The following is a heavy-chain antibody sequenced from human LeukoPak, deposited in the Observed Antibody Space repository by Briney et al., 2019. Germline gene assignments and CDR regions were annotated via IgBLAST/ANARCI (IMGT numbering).Heavy chain of an antibody. CDR1: GGSFSGYY. D-gene: IGHD4/OR15-4a*01. V-gene: IGHV4-34*01. CDR3: ASRARYGGDY. Sequence: EPSETLSLTCAVYGGSFSGYYWSWIRQPPGKGLEWIGEINHSGSTNYNPSLKSRVTISVDTSKNQFSLKLSSVTAADTAVYYCASRARYGGDYWGQGTLVTVSS. CDR2: INHSGST. J-gene: IGHJ4*02.